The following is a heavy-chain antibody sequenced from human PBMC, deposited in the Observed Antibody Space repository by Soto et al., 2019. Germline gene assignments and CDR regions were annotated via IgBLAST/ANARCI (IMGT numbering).Heavy chain of an antibody. J-gene: IGHJ1*01. CDR3: ARENSRISPRLFKH. V-gene: IGHV3-30-3*01. Sequence: GGSLRLSCVASGFIFSDYAMHWARQAPGKGLEWVALISPAGTNQYYADSAKGRFTISRDNSKNTLYLQMNSLRPEDTGLYYCARENSRISPRLFKHWGHGTLVTVS. CDR2: ISPAGTNQ. D-gene: IGHD2-21*01. CDR1: GFIFSDYA.